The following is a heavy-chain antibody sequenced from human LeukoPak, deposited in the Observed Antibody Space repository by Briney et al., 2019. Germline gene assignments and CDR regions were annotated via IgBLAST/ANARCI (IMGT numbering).Heavy chain of an antibody. CDR1: GGSISSSSYY. CDR3: ARGDYDSSGVFDY. J-gene: IGHJ4*02. Sequence: SETLSLTCTVSGGSISSSSYYWGWIRQPPGKGLEWIGSIYYSGSTYYNPSLKSRVTISVDTSKNQFSLKLSSVTAADTAVYYCARGDYDSSGVFDYWGQGTLDTVSS. V-gene: IGHV4-39*07. CDR2: IYYSGST. D-gene: IGHD3-22*01.